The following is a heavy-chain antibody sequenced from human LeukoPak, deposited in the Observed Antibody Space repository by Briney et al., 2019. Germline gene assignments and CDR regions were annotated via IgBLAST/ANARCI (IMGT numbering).Heavy chain of an antibody. D-gene: IGHD3-22*01. CDR2: ISWNSGSL. CDR3: AKQTSAYYYDSSGYPLDY. J-gene: IGHJ4*02. V-gene: IGHV3-9*01. CDR1: GFTFDDYA. Sequence: PGGSLRLSCAASGFTFDDYAMHWVRQAPGKGLEWVSAISWNSGSLGYADSVKGRFTISRDNAKNSLYLQMNSLRAEDTALYYCAKQTSAYYYDSSGYPLDYWGQGTLVTVSS.